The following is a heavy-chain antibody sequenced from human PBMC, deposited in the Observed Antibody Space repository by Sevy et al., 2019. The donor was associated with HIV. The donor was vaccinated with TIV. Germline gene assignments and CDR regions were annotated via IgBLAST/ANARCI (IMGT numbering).Heavy chain of an antibody. CDR2: IYYSGST. V-gene: IGHV4-61*01. D-gene: IGHD6-19*01. CDR1: GGSVSSGSYY. J-gene: IGHJ4*02. Sequence: SETLSLTCTVSGGSVSSGSYYWSWIRQPPGKGLQWIGYIYYSGSTNYNPSLKSRVTISVDTSKNQFSLKLSSVTAAETAVYYCARVGIAVAGTVDYWGQGTLVTVSS. CDR3: ARVGIAVAGTVDY.